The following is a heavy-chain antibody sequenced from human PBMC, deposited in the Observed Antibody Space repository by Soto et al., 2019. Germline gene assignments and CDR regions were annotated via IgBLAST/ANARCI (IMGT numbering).Heavy chain of an antibody. V-gene: IGHV3-73*01. CDR3: TRQTDAVQWLVVPTDYNFDY. Sequence: GSLILSCAASGFTFGGSAMHWVRQASGKGLEWVGHIRSKTNSYATAYAESVKGRFTISRDDSMNMAYLQMNSLKTEDTAVYFCTRQTDAVQWLVVPTDYNFDYWGQGTLVTVSS. CDR1: GFTFGGSA. D-gene: IGHD6-19*01. CDR2: IRSKTNSYAT. J-gene: IGHJ4*02.